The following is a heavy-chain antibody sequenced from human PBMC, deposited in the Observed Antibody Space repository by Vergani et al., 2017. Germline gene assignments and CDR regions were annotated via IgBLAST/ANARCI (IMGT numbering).Heavy chain of an antibody. CDR3: ARVKSIRFLEWSYYYYYYMDV. CDR1: GGSISSGSYY. CDR2: IYTSGST. V-gene: IGHV4-61*02. J-gene: IGHJ6*03. D-gene: IGHD3-3*01. Sequence: QVQLQESGPGLVKPSQTLSLTCTVSGGSISSGSYYWSWIRQPAGKGLEWIGRIYTSGSTNYNPSLKSRVTISVDTSKYQFSLKLSSVTAADTAVYYCARVKSIRFLEWSYYYYYYMDVWGKGTTVTVSS.